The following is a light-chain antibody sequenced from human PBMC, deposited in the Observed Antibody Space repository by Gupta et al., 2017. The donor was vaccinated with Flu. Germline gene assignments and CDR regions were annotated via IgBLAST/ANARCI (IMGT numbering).Light chain of an antibody. V-gene: IGKV1-39*01. CDR1: QSISSY. J-gene: IGKJ1*01. CDR2: AAP. CDR3: QQSDSTPGT. Sequence: DIQMTQSPSSLSASVGDRVTITCRASQSISSYLNWYQQKPGKAPKLLIYAAPSVQSGVPSRFSGSGSGTDFTLTISSLQPEDFATYYCQQSDSTPGTFGQGTKVEIK.